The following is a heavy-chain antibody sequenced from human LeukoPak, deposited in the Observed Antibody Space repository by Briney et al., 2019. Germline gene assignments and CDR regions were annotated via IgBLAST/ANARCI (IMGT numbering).Heavy chain of an antibody. Sequence: SETRSLTCTVSGGSISSYYWSWIRQPPGKGLEWIGYIYYSGSTNYNPSLKSRVTISVDTSKNQFSLKLSSVTAADTAVYYCARDRIPITIFGVVTAGGFDPWGQGTLVTVSS. CDR3: ARDRIPITIFGVVTAGGFDP. CDR1: GGSISSYY. CDR2: IYYSGST. V-gene: IGHV4-59*01. J-gene: IGHJ5*02. D-gene: IGHD3-3*01.